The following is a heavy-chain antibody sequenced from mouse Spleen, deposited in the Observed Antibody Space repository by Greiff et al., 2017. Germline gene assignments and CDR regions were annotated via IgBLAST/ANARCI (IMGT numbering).Heavy chain of an antibody. D-gene: IGHD2-4*01. CDR2: ISSGSSTI. V-gene: IGHV5-17*01. Sequence: EVQVVESGGGLVKPGGSLKLSCAASGFTFSDYGMHWVRQAPEKGLEWVAYISSGSSTIYYADTVKGRFTISRDNAKNTLFLQMTSLRSEDTAMYYCASGGLRRAMDYWGQGTSVTVSS. J-gene: IGHJ4*01. CDR1: GFTFSDYG. CDR3: ASGGLRRAMDY.